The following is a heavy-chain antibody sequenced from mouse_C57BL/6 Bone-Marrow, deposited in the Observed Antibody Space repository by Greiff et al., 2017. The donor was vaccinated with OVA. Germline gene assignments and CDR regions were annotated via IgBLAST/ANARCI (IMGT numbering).Heavy chain of an antibody. J-gene: IGHJ3*01. D-gene: IGHD1-1*01. V-gene: IGHV1-81*01. CDR1: GYTFTSYG. Sequence: VQRVESGAELARPGASVKLSCKASGYTFTSYGISWVKQRTGQGLEWIGEIYPRSGNTYYNEKFKGKATLTADKSSSTAYMELRSLTSEDSAVYFCARGHYGSSSYWGQGTLVTVSA. CDR2: IYPRSGNT. CDR3: ARGHYGSSSY.